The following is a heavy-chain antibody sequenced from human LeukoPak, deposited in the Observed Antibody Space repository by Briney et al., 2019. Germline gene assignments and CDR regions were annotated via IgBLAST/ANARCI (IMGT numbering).Heavy chain of an antibody. Sequence: PGGSLRLSCAASGFTFSRYTMNWVRQAPGKGLEWVSSISRTSTYIYYADSVKGRFTISRDNAKNSLYLQMNSLRAEDTAVYYCAKDWQQLDYYYYGMDVWGQGTTVTVSS. J-gene: IGHJ6*02. V-gene: IGHV3-21*04. CDR3: AKDWQQLDYYYYGMDV. D-gene: IGHD6-13*01. CDR2: ISRTSTYI. CDR1: GFTFSRYT.